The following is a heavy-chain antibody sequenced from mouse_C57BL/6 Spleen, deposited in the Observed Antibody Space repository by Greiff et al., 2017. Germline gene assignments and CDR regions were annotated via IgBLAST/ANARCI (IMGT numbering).Heavy chain of an antibody. V-gene: IGHV1-52*01. CDR1: GYTFTSYW. CDR2: IDPSDSET. CDR3: ARRGYGSSYEDY. Sequence: QVQLQQPGAELVRPGSSVKLSCKASGYTFTSYWMHWVKQRPIQGLEWIGNIDPSDSETHYNQKFKDKATLTVDKSSSTAYMQLSSLTSEDSAVYYCARRGYGSSYEDYWGQGTTRTVSS. D-gene: IGHD1-1*01. J-gene: IGHJ2*01.